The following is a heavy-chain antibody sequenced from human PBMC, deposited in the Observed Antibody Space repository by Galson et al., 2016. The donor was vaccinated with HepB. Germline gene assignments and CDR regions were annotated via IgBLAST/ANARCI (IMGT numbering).Heavy chain of an antibody. CDR2: IRSKANNYAT. V-gene: IGHV3-73*01. J-gene: IGHJ6*02. D-gene: IGHD2-2*02. CDR3: TKAIPKSPSHYYYGMDV. CDR1: DFTFSGST. Sequence: SLRLSCAASDFTFSGSTMHWVRQASGKGLEWVCRIRSKANNYATTYAASGESRFTISRDDSKNTAYRQMNSLKPEDTAVYYCTKAIPKSPSHYYYGMDVWCQGTTVTVSS.